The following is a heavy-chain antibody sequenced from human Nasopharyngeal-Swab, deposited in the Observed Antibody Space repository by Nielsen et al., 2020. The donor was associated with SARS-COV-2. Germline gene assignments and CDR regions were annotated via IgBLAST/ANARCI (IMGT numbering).Heavy chain of an antibody. V-gene: IGHV3-74*01. J-gene: IGHJ5*02. CDR2: INGDGSDT. Sequence: WIRQPPGKGLMWVSQINGDGSDTGYADSAKDRFTISRDNAKNTLYLQVNSLSVEDSAVYYCVTIAGSGNSPWGQGTLVTVSS. D-gene: IGHD2-21*01. CDR3: VTIAGSGNSP.